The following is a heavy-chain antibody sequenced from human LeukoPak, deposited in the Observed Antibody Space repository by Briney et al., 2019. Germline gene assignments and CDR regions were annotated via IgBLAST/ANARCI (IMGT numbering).Heavy chain of an antibody. CDR3: ARDPTGEHAFDI. V-gene: IGHV3-21*01. J-gene: IGHJ3*02. D-gene: IGHD1-14*01. Sequence: GGSLRLSCAASGFTFSTYTTNWVRQAPGKGLEWVSSISSGSGFIYYPDSVKGRFTISRDNAKNSLYLQMNTLRAEDTALYYCARDPTGEHAFDIWGQGTMVTVSS. CDR1: GFTFSTYT. CDR2: ISSGSGFI.